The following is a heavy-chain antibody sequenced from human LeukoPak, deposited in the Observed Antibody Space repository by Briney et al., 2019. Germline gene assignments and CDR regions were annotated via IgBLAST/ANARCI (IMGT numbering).Heavy chain of an antibody. D-gene: IGHD6-19*01. Sequence: SETLSLTCSVSGDSISTSSYYWGWIRQPPGKGLEWIGTIYYSGSTYYNPSLKSRVTISVDTSKNQFSLKLNSVTAADTAVYYCARTLSSDWPWYDAFDIWGQGTMVTVSS. J-gene: IGHJ3*02. CDR2: IYYSGST. CDR1: GDSISTSSYY. CDR3: ARTLSSDWPWYDAFDI. V-gene: IGHV4-39*07.